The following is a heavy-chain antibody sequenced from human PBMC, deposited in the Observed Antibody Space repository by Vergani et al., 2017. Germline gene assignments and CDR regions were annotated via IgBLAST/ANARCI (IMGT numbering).Heavy chain of an antibody. Sequence: QVQLVQSGAEVKKPGASVKVSCKASGYTFTGYYIHWVRQAPGQGLEWMGWINPNSGGTNYAQKFQGRVTMTRDTSISTAYMELSRLRSDDTAVYYCTRESSHMVRGVLYYYGMDVWGQGTTVTVSS. V-gene: IGHV1-2*02. D-gene: IGHD3-10*01. CDR2: INPNSGGT. CDR1: GYTFTGYY. CDR3: TRESSHMVRGVLYYYGMDV. J-gene: IGHJ6*02.